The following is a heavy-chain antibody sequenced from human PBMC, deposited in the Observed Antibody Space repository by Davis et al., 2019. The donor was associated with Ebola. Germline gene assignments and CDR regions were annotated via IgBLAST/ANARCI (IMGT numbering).Heavy chain of an antibody. D-gene: IGHD4-23*01. Sequence: AASVKVSCKASGYTFTSYDINWVRQATGQGLEWMGWMNPNSGNTGYAQKFQGRVTMTRNTSISTAYMELSSLRSEDTAVYYCARFRAVVSSGGYYYYYDMDVWGKGTTVTVSS. J-gene: IGHJ6*04. V-gene: IGHV1-8*01. CDR3: ARFRAVVSSGGYYYYYDMDV. CDR2: MNPNSGNT. CDR1: GYTFTSYD.